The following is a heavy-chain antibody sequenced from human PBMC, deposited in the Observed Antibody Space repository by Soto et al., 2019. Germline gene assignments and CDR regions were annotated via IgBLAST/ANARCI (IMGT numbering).Heavy chain of an antibody. CDR3: AHSPWGAAPDY. J-gene: IGHJ4*02. Sequence: SGPTLVNPTQTLTLTCALSGFSVSARGVGVGWISQPPGKALEWLAIIYWNDDKLYRPSLQSRLTITKDTSKNQVVLTMTNMDPVDTATYYCAHSPWGAAPDYWGQGTPVTVS. CDR1: GFSVSARGVG. CDR2: IYWNDDK. D-gene: IGHD3-16*01. V-gene: IGHV2-5*01.